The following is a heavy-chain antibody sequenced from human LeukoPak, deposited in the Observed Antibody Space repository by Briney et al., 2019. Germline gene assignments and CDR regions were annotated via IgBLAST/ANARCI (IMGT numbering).Heavy chain of an antibody. CDR3: ARVRDFWSGYYFGGYDP. Sequence: ASVKVSCKASGYTFTGYYMHWVRQAPGQGLEWMGWINPNSGGTSYAQKFQGRVTMTRDTSTSTVYMELSSLRSEDTAVYYCARVRDFWSGYYFGGYDPWGQGTLVTVSS. V-gene: IGHV1-2*02. J-gene: IGHJ5*02. D-gene: IGHD3-3*01. CDR1: GYTFTGYY. CDR2: INPNSGGT.